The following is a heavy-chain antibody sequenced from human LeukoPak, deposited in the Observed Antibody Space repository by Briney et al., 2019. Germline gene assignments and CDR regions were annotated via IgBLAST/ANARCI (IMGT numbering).Heavy chain of an antibody. CDR3: ARLNTIFGVAPYYYGMDV. V-gene: IGHV4-59*08. D-gene: IGHD3-3*01. J-gene: IGHJ6*02. Sequence: PSETLSLTCTVSGGSISSYYWSWIRQPPGKGLEWIGYIYYSGSTNYNPSLKSRVTISVDTSKNQFSLKLSSVTAADTAVYYCARLNTIFGVAPYYYGMDVWGQGTTVTVSS. CDR1: GGSISSYY. CDR2: IYYSGST.